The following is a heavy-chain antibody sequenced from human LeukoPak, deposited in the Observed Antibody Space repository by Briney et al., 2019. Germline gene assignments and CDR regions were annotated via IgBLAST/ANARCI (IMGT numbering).Heavy chain of an antibody. J-gene: IGHJ4*02. CDR2: TYYRSKWYN. Sequence: SQTLSLTCAISGDSVSSNSAAWSWIRQSPSRGLEWLGRTYYRSKWYNDYAVSVKSRITINPDTSKNQFSLQLNSVTPEDTAVYYCARDTPPVGSSWYYFDYWGQGTLVTVSS. D-gene: IGHD6-13*01. V-gene: IGHV6-1*01. CDR3: ARDTPPVGSSWYYFDY. CDR1: GDSVSSNSAA.